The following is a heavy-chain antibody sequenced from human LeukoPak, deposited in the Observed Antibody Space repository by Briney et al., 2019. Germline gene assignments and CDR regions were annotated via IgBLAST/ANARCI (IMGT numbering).Heavy chain of an antibody. V-gene: IGHV1-8*01. CDR2: MNTNSGNT. Sequence: ASVKVSCKASGYTFTSYDINWVPQATGQGREWMGWMNTNSGNTDYAQKFQGRVTITRHTYISTAYMELNSQRSDDTAVYYCASGTFPGVQAAIFVWGQGTMVTVSS. D-gene: IGHD2-2*01. CDR1: GYTFTSYD. J-gene: IGHJ4*02. CDR3: ASGTFPGVQAAIFV.